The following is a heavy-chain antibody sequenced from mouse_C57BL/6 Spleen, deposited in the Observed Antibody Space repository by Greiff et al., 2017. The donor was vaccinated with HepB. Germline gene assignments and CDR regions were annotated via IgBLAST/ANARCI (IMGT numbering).Heavy chain of an antibody. CDR1: GYTFTSYW. D-gene: IGHD3-2*02. Sequence: QVQLQQPGAELVMPGASVKLSCKASGYTFTSYWMHWVKQRPGQGLEWIGEIYPSDSYTNYNQKFKGKSTLTVDKSSSTAYMQLSSLTSEDSAVYYCARGDRSGYLYYFDYWGQGTTLTVSS. J-gene: IGHJ2*01. V-gene: IGHV1-69*01. CDR2: IYPSDSYT. CDR3: ARGDRSGYLYYFDY.